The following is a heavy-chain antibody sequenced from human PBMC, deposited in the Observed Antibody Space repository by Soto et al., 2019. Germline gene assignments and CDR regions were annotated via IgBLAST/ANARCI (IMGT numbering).Heavy chain of an antibody. J-gene: IGHJ3*02. D-gene: IGHD3-3*01. CDR3: ARGGGVGVAGSAAFDM. CDR1: GYPVTAYY. V-gene: IGHV1-2*02. Sequence: QLHLVQSGAVVKKPGASVTVSCSASGYPVTAYYMHWVRQAPGRGLEWMGGINPATGAAKYTQTFHGRVTMTRDPSTSTVFMELSGLTSEDTAVFYCARGGGVGVAGSAAFDMWGQGTLVTVSS. CDR2: INPATGAA.